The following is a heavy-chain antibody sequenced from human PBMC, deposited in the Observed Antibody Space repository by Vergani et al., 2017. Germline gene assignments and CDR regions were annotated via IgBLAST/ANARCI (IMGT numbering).Heavy chain of an antibody. J-gene: IGHJ4*02. V-gene: IGHV1-18*01. CDR1: GYTFTNYG. Sequence: QVQLVQSGAEVKKPGASVKVSCKASGYTFTNYGISWVRQAPGQGLEWMGWISAGNGNTKYSQKFQGRVTITRDTSASTAYMELSSLRSEDTAVYYCARDGFYDYVWGSYRLRGGYYFDYWGQGTLVTVSS. CDR2: ISAGNGNT. CDR3: ARDGFYDYVWGSYRLRGGYYFDY. D-gene: IGHD3-16*02.